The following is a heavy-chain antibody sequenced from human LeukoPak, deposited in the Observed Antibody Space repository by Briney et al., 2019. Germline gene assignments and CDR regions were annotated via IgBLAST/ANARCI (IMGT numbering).Heavy chain of an antibody. CDR2: IKLDGSEK. CDR1: GFTFSSYG. D-gene: IGHD3-16*02. J-gene: IGHJ4*02. V-gene: IGHV3-7*01. Sequence: GGTLRLSCAASGFTFSSYGMSWVRQAPGKGLEWVANIKLDGSEKYYVDSVKGRFTISRDNAKKSLYLQMNSLRDEDTAVYYCARDFFAFGGVIALLDYWGQGTLVTVSS. CDR3: ARDFFAFGGVIALLDY.